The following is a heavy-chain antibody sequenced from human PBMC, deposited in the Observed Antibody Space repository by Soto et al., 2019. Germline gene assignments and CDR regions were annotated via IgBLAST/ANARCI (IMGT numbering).Heavy chain of an antibody. CDR1: GGSIGSDY. D-gene: IGHD6-19*01. CDR2: VYVRGSI. J-gene: IGHJ5*02. V-gene: IGHV4-4*07. CDR3: ASGHSSGWPTNWFDP. Sequence: PSETLSLTCTVSGGSIGSDYWSWIRQPAGKGLEWIGRVYVRGSINYNPALKSRVTMSIEPSKNQISLKLSSATAADTGVYYCASGHSSGWPTNWFDPWGPGTLVTVSS.